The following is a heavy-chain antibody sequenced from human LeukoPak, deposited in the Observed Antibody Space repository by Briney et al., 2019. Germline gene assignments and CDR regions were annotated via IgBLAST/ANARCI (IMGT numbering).Heavy chain of an antibody. CDR2: INHSGST. V-gene: IGHV4-34*01. J-gene: IGHJ4*02. CDR1: GGSFSGYY. D-gene: IGHD6-19*01. Sequence: SETLSLTCAVYGGSFSGYYWSWIRQPPGKGLEWIGEINHSGSTNYNPSLKSRVTISVDTSKNQFSLKLSSVTAAGTAVYYCARGPPYSSGWYGAYWGQGTLVTVSS. CDR3: ARGPPYSSGWYGAY.